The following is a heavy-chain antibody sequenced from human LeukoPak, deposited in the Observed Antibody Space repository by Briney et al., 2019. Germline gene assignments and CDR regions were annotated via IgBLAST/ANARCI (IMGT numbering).Heavy chain of an antibody. Sequence: SETLSLTCTVSGRSISSSSYYWGWLRQPPGTGLEWIGSIYYSGSTYYNPSLKSRVTISVDTSKNQFSLKLSSVTAADTAVYYCARHPHTAYNWFDPWGQGTLVTVSS. CDR2: IYYSGST. V-gene: IGHV4-39*01. D-gene: IGHD4-17*01. CDR3: ARHPHTAYNWFDP. J-gene: IGHJ5*02. CDR1: GRSISSSSYY.